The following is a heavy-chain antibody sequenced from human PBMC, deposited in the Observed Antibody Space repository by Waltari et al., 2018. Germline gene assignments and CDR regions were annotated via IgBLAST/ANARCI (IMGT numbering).Heavy chain of an antibody. CDR2: SIPIFGTA. CDR3: ASGGGAVAGPSYGMDV. J-gene: IGHJ6*02. CDR1: GGTFSSYA. D-gene: IGHD6-19*01. V-gene: IGHV1-69*12. Sequence: QVQLVQSGAEVKKPGSSVKVSCKASGGTFSSYAISWVRQAPGQGLEWMGGSIPIFGTANYAQKFQGRVTITADESTSTAYMELSSLRSEDTAVYYCASGGGAVAGPSYGMDVWGQGTTVTVSS.